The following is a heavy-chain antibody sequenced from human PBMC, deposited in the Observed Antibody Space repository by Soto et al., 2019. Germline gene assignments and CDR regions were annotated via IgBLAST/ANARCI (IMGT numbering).Heavy chain of an antibody. D-gene: IGHD1-26*01. CDR1: GGTFSSYT. V-gene: IGHV1-69*02. CDR3: ARLRVGATTNAFDI. J-gene: IGHJ3*02. CDR2: IIPILGIA. Sequence: QVQLVQSGAEVKKPGSSVKVSCKASGGTFSSYTISWVRQAPGQGLEWMGRIIPILGIANYAQKCQGRVTITADKSTSTAHMELRSLRSEDTAVYYCARLRVGATTNAFDIWGQVTMGTVSS.